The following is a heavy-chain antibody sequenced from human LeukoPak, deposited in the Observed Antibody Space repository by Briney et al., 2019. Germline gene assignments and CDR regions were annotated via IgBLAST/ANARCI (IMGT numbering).Heavy chain of an antibody. V-gene: IGHV3-74*01. D-gene: IGHD3-9*01. CDR2: ISGDGRNI. CDR3: TRDLMDYDVSTGLHHYYMDV. Sequence: GGSLRLSCVASGFTFSSYWMHWVRQDPRKGLVWVSRISGDGRNINYADSVRGRFTISRDNAKNTLFLQMNTLRVEDTAVYYCTRDLMDYDVSTGLHHYYMDVWGQGTTVTVSS. CDR1: GFTFSSYW. J-gene: IGHJ6*02.